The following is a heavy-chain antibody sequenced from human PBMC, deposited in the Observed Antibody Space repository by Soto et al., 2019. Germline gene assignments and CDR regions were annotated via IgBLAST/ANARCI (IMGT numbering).Heavy chain of an antibody. CDR2: INPNSGGT. CDR3: ARGAAYTGSFSTFDY. V-gene: IGHV1-2*04. Sequence: ASVKVSCKASGYTFTDYYIHWVRQAPGQGLEWLGWINPNSGGTHYAQKFQGWVTMARETSISTAYMELSSLRSDDTAVYYCARGAAYTGSFSTFDYWGQGSLVTVSS. D-gene: IGHD1-26*01. J-gene: IGHJ4*02. CDR1: GYTFTDYY.